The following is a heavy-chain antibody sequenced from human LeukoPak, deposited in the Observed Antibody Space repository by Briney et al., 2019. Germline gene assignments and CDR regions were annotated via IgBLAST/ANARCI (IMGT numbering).Heavy chain of an antibody. CDR1: GFTFSSYG. D-gene: IGHD6-19*01. J-gene: IGHJ6*02. CDR2: IWYDGSNK. CDR3: AKVAGTDYYYYYGMDV. Sequence: GRSLRLSCAASGFTFSSYGMHWVRQAPGKGLEWVAVIWYDGSNKYYADSVKGRFTISRDNSKNTLYLQMNSLRAEDTAVYYCAKVAGTDYYYYYGMDVWGQGTTVTVSS. V-gene: IGHV3-33*06.